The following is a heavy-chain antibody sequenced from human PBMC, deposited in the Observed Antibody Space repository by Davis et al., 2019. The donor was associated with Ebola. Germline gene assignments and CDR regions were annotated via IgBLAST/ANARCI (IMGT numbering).Heavy chain of an antibody. CDR3: TRQGTISYYGMDV. J-gene: IGHJ6*02. CDR1: GFTFSGSA. Sequence: PGGSLRLSCAASGFTFSGSAMHWVRQASGKGLEWVGRIRSKANSYATAYAASVKGRFTISRDDSKNTAYLQMNSLKTEDTAVYYCTRQGTISYYGMDVWGQGTTVTVSS. CDR2: IRSKANSYAT. V-gene: IGHV3-73*01. D-gene: IGHD3-3*01.